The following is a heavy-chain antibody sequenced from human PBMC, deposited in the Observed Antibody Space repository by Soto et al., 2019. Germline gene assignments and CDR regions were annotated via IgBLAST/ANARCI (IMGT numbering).Heavy chain of an antibody. V-gene: IGHV1-18*01. CDR2: ISGYNGKT. CDR1: GYSFTRYG. D-gene: IGHD3-16*01. CDR3: AREGDRPYYYYGMDV. J-gene: IGHJ6*02. Sequence: QVQLVQSGNEVKKPGASVNVSCKASGYSFTRYGISWVRQAPGQGLEWMGWISGYNGKTKYAQKLQGRVSMTTDTPTSTAYMEMRSLESDDTAVYYCAREGDRPYYYYGMDVWGQGTTVTVSS.